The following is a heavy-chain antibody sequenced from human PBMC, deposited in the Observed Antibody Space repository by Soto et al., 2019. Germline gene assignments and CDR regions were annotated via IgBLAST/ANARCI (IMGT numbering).Heavy chain of an antibody. CDR2: IYYSGST. Sequence: SETLSLTCTVSGGSIRNSSYYWGWIRQPPGKGLEWIGSIYYSGSTYYNPSLKSRVTISVDTSKNQFSLKLSSVTAADTAVYYCARRYEQWLVLDYWGQGTLVTVSS. CDR1: GGSIRNSSYY. V-gene: IGHV4-39*01. J-gene: IGHJ4*02. CDR3: ARRYEQWLVLDY. D-gene: IGHD6-19*01.